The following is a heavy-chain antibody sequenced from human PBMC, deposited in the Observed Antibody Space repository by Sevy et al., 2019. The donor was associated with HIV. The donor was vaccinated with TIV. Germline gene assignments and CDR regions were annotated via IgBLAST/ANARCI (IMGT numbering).Heavy chain of an antibody. Sequence: GGSLRLSCAASGFTFSDFYMSWIRQAPGKGLEWVSYISDSGHIKHYEDSVKGRFLISRDNAHNTVHLQMNSLTAEDTADYYCVRGGGRNHDFDYWGRGTLVTVSS. J-gene: IGHJ4*02. D-gene: IGHD3-16*01. CDR3: VRGGGRNHDFDY. CDR1: GFTFSDFY. CDR2: ISDSGHIK. V-gene: IGHV3-11*01.